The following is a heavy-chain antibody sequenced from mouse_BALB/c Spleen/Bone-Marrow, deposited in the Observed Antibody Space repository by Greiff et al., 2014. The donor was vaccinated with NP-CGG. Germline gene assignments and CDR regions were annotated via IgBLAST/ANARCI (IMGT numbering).Heavy chain of an antibody. CDR3: ARGSYYYGSSSPWFAY. V-gene: IGHV1S41*01. CDR2: IPPGSGTT. CDR1: GYTFTSYW. D-gene: IGHD1-1*01. J-gene: IGHJ3*01. Sequence: DLVKPGASVKLSCKASGYTFTSYWINWIKQRPGQGLEWIGRIPPGSGTTYYNEMFKGKATLTVDTSSTTAHIQLSSLSSEDSAVYFFARGSYYYGSSSPWFAYWGQGTLVTVSA.